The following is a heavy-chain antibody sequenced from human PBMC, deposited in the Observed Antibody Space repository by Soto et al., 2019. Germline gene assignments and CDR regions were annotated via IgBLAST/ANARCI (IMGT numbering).Heavy chain of an antibody. Sequence: QVQLVQSGAEVKKPESSVKVSCKAPGGTFSTYAISWVRQAPGQGLEWMGGIIPMFGTANYAQRFQDRVTITAVESTNTVYMELSSLRSEDTAVYFSASGIQLWLRRINNGYSGWGQGTLVTVSS. CDR2: IIPMFGTA. V-gene: IGHV1-69*12. D-gene: IGHD5-12*01. J-gene: IGHJ4*02. CDR1: GGTFSTYA. CDR3: ASGIQLWLRRINNGYSG.